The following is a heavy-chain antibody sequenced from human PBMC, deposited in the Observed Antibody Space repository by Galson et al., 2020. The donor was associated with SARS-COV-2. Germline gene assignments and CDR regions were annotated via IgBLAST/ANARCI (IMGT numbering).Heavy chain of an antibody. Sequence: SETLSLTCTVSGGSISSSSYYWGWIRQPPGKGLEWIGSIYYSGSTYYNPSLKSRVTISVDTSKNQFSLKLSSVTAADTAVYYCARRPVLRYFDWTQSSHAFDIWGQGTMVTVSS. CDR2: IYYSGST. V-gene: IGHV4-39*01. J-gene: IGHJ3*02. D-gene: IGHD3-9*01. CDR1: GGSISSSSYY. CDR3: ARRPVLRYFDWTQSSHAFDI.